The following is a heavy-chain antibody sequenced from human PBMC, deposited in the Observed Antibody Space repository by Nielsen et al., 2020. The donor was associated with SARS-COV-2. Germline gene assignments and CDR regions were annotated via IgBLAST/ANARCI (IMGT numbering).Heavy chain of an antibody. CDR2: ISGSGGST. V-gene: IGHV3-23*01. Sequence: GGSLRLSCAASGFTFSSYAMSWVRQAPGKGLEWVSAISGSGGSTYYADSVKGRFTISRDNSKNTLYLQMNSLRAEDTAVYYCARGGDIVVVPAADGFDYWGQGTLVTVSS. CDR1: GFTFSSYA. D-gene: IGHD2-2*01. J-gene: IGHJ4*02. CDR3: ARGGDIVVVPAADGFDY.